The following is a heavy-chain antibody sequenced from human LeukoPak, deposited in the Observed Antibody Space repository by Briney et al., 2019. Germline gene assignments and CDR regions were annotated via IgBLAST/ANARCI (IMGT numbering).Heavy chain of an antibody. CDR2: LYSGGNT. D-gene: IGHD1-1*01. J-gene: IGHJ2*01. V-gene: IGHV3-66*01. CDR3: ATSPATGNIYFDL. CDR1: GFTVSNNY. Sequence: PGGSLRLSCAASGFTVSNNYMGWVRQAPGKGLEWVSVLYSGGNTYYAGSVKGRFIISRDNSKNTLYLQMNSLRAEDTAVYYCATSPATGNIYFDLWGRGTLVTVSS.